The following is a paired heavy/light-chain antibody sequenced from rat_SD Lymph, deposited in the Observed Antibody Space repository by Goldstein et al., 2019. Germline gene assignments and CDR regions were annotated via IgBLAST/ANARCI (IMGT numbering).Heavy chain of an antibody. CDR2: ISYTGNT. D-gene: IGHD1-9*01. V-gene: IGHV3-1*01. CDR3: ARCEDYGYNYYFDY. J-gene: IGHJ2*01. Sequence: EVQLQESGPGLVKPSQSLSLTCSVTGYSITSNYWGWIRKFPGNKMEWMGYISYTGNTSYNPSLKSRISITRDTSKNQFFLQLNSVSTEDTATYYCARCEDYGYNYYFDYWGQGVMVTVSS. CDR1: GYSITSNY.
Light chain of an antibody. CDR1: SSMSY. CDR2: ETS. CDR3: QQGSSYPRT. J-gene: IGKJ1*01. Sequence: EIVLTQSPTTMAASPGEKVTLTCRASSSMSYMHWYQQRSGTSPKLWIYETSKLASGVPNRFSGSGSGTSFSLTITSMETEDAATYYCQQGSSYPRTFGGGTKLELK. V-gene: IGKV4S5*01.